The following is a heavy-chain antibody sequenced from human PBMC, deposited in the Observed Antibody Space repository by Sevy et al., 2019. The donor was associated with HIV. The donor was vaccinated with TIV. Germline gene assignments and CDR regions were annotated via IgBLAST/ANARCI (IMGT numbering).Heavy chain of an antibody. Sequence: GGSLRLSCAASDFTVRSNYMSWVRQAPGKGLEWVSVIYNGGSTYYADSVKGRFTISRDNSKNTLYLQMNSLRAGDTAVYYCASSSWIAVSGKFDSWGQGTLVTVSS. J-gene: IGHJ4*02. CDR1: DFTVRSNY. V-gene: IGHV3-53*01. CDR2: IYNGGST. D-gene: IGHD6-19*01. CDR3: ASSSWIAVSGKFDS.